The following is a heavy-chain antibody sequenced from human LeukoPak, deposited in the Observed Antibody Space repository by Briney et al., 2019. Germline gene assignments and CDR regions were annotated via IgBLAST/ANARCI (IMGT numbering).Heavy chain of an antibody. J-gene: IGHJ4*02. CDR2: MNPNSGNT. CDR1: GYTFTSYG. CDR3: ARGLNWNLGFDY. D-gene: IGHD1-7*01. V-gene: IGHV1-8*03. Sequence: ASVKVSCKASGYTFTSYGISWVRQATGQGLEWMGWMNPNSGNTGYAQKFQGRVTITRNTSISTAYMELSSLRFEDTAVYFCARGLNWNLGFDYWGQGTVVTVSS.